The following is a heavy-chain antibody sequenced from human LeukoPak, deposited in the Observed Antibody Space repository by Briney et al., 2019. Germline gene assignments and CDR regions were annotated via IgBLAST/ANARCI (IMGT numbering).Heavy chain of an antibody. V-gene: IGHV3-7*03. CDR1: GFPFSSYW. CDR3: ARAPGDPPNY. J-gene: IGHJ4*02. Sequence: GGSLRLSCAASGFPFSSYWMSWVRQAPGKGMEWVANIKQDGSEKYYVDSVKGRFTISRDNAKNSLYLQMNSLRAEDTAVYYCARAPGDPPNYWGQGTLVTVSS. CDR2: IKQDGSEK. D-gene: IGHD4-17*01.